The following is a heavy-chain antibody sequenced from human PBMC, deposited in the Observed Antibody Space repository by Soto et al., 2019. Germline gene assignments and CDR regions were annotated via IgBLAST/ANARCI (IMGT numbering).Heavy chain of an antibody. D-gene: IGHD3-16*01. Sequence: GESLKISCQGSGYSFTNYWIGWVRQMPGKGLEWMGIIYPGDSDARYSPSFQGQVTMSADKSIRIAYLQWNSLKASVTAIYYCARHGGPDARGHLDFDYWGQGTLVTVSS. CDR3: ARHGGPDARGHLDFDY. CDR2: IYPGDSDA. V-gene: IGHV5-51*01. J-gene: IGHJ4*02. CDR1: GYSFTNYW.